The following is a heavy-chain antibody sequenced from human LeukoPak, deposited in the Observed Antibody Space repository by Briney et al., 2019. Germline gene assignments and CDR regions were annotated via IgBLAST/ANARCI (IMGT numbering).Heavy chain of an antibody. CDR3: ARSPPGYSYGVDY. J-gene: IGHJ4*02. CDR1: GGSISSYY. V-gene: IGHV4-59*08. D-gene: IGHD5-18*01. Sequence: SETLSLTCTVSGGSISSYYWSWIRQPPGKGLEWIGYIYYSGSTNYNPSHKSRVTISVDTSKNQFSLKLSSVTAADTAVYYCARSPPGYSYGVDYWGQGTLATVSS. CDR2: IYYSGST.